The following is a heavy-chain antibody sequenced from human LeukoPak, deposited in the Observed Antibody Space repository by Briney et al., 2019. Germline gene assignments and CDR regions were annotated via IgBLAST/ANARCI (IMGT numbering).Heavy chain of an antibody. CDR1: GGSISTYY. CDR2: VYYSGGT. CDR3: ASRIIVATIDY. J-gene: IGHJ4*02. D-gene: IGHD5-12*01. Sequence: SETLSLTCTVAGGSISTYYWSWIRQPPGKGREWIAYVYYSGGTNYNPSLKSRVTISADTSKNQFSLKLSSVTAADTAVYFCASRIIVATIDYWGQGTLVTVSS. V-gene: IGHV4-59*08.